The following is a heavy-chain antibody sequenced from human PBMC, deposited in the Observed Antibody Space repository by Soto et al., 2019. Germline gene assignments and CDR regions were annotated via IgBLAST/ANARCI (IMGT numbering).Heavy chain of an antibody. V-gene: IGHV4-31*03. D-gene: IGHD2-15*01. CDR2: IYYSGST. J-gene: IGHJ6*03. CDR1: GGSISSGGYY. Sequence: QVQLQESGPGLVKPSQTLSLTCTVSGGSISSGGYYWSWIRQHPGKGLEWIGYIYYSGSTYYNPSLKSRVTISVDTSKNQFSLKLSSVTAADTAVYYCARGPILGYCSGGSCYPGYYMDVWGKGTTVTVSS. CDR3: ARGPILGYCSGGSCYPGYYMDV.